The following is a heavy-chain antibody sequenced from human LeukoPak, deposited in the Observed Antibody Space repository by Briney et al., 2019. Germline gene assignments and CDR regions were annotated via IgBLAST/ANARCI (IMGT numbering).Heavy chain of an antibody. Sequence: ASVTVSCKASGYTFTGYYMRWVRRAPGQGLEWMGWINPNSGGTNYAQKFQGRVTMTRDTSISTAYMELSRLRSDDTAVYYCARAVYSYGPGDYWGQGTLVTVSS. CDR2: INPNSGGT. J-gene: IGHJ4*02. V-gene: IGHV1-2*02. CDR1: GYTFTGYY. CDR3: ARAVYSYGPGDY. D-gene: IGHD5-18*01.